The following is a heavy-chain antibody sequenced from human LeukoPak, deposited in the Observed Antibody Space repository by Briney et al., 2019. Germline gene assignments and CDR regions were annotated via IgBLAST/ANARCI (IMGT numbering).Heavy chain of an antibody. CDR1: GFTVSSNY. V-gene: IGHV3-23*01. J-gene: IGHJ3*01. CDR2: INGSGGRT. CDR3: ARDHVVGATGAFDV. D-gene: IGHD1-26*01. Sequence: PGGSLRLSCAASGFTVSSNYMSWVHQAPGKGLEWVSAINGSGGRTYYADSVKGRFTISRDNSKNTLYLQMNSLRAEDTAVYYCARDHVVGATGAFDVWGQGTMVTVSS.